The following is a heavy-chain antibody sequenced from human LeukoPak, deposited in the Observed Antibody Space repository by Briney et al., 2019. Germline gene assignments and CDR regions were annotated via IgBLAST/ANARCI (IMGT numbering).Heavy chain of an antibody. CDR3: ARDSSLPYCGGDCYPDY. V-gene: IGHV4-61*02. J-gene: IGHJ4*02. CDR2: MYTSGST. D-gene: IGHD2-21*02. CDR1: GGSISSGDYY. Sequence: SETLSLTCTVSGGSISSGDYYWRWIRQPAGKGLEWIGRMYTSGSTNYNPSFESRVTISADTSKNQCSLKLSSVTAADTAVYYCARDSSLPYCGGDCYPDYWGQGTLVTVSA.